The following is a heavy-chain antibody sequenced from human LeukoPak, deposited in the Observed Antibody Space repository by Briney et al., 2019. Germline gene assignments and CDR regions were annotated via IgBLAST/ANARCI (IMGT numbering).Heavy chain of an antibody. J-gene: IGHJ5*02. CDR1: GGSISSGGYY. Sequence: SETLSLTCTVSGGSISSGGYYWSWIRQHPGKGLEWIGYIYYSGSTYYNPSLKSRVTISVDTSKNQFSPKLSSVTAADTAVYYCARVVGVPAAIGAGGWFDPWGQGTLVTVSS. CDR3: ARVVGVPAAIGAGGWFDP. CDR2: IYYSGST. D-gene: IGHD2-2*01. V-gene: IGHV4-31*03.